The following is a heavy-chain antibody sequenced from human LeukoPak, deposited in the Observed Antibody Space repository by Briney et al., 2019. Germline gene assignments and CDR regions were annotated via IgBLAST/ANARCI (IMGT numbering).Heavy chain of an antibody. CDR2: IYQDGTVK. CDR3: ARNGGYCNYYTCPGDY. CDR1: GFDFGSYW. Sequence: AGGSLRLSCAASGFDFGSYWMRWVRQAPGKGLAWVANIYQDGTVKHYLASVRGRLTISRDNAKNSLYLQVDSLRVDDTAVYYCARNGGYCNYYTCPGDYCDGGTPVAVS. J-gene: IGHJ4*02. D-gene: IGHD2-15*01. V-gene: IGHV3-7*03.